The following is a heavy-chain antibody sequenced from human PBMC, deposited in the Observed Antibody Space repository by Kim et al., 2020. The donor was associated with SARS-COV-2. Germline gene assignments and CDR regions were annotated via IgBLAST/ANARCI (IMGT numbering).Heavy chain of an antibody. CDR3: ARHLPRYYYGSGSTPHYYGMDV. V-gene: IGHV5-10-1*01. J-gene: IGHJ6*02. CDR1: GYSFTSYW. D-gene: IGHD3-10*01. Sequence: GESLKISCKGSGYSFTSYWISWVRQMPGKGLEWMGRIDPSDSYTNYSPSFQGHVTISADKSISTAYLQWSSLKASDTAMYYCARHLPRYYYGSGSTPHYYGMDVWGQGTTVTVSS. CDR2: IDPSDSYT.